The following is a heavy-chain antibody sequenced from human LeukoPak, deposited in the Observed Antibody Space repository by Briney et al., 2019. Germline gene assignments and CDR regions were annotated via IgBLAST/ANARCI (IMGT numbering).Heavy chain of an antibody. Sequence: SETLSLTCTVSGGSISSGDYYWSWIRQPPGKGLEWIGYIYYSGSTNYNPSLKSRVTISADTSKNQFSLKLSSVTAADTAVYYCARVPRSYYYYYYMDVWGKGTTVTVSS. J-gene: IGHJ6*03. CDR1: GGSISSGDYY. CDR2: IYYSGST. V-gene: IGHV4-61*08. CDR3: ARVPRSYYYYYYMDV.